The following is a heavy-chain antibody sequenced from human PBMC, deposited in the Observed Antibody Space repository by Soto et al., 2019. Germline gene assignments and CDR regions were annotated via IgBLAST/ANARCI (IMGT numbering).Heavy chain of an antibody. CDR2: ITSSGGAT. J-gene: IGHJ4*02. CDR3: ARGDCKTSCYIGF. Sequence: PGGSLRLSCAASGFGFSNYEMNWVRQAPGKGLEWVSYITSSGGATMYADSVKGRFTISRDNAKDPLYLQMNSLRVEDTAVYYCARGDCKTSCYIGFWGQGALVTVSS. V-gene: IGHV3-48*03. D-gene: IGHD2-2*02. CDR1: GFGFSNYE.